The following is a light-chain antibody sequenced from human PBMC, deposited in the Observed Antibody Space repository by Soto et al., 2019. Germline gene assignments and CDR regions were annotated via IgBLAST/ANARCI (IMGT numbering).Light chain of an antibody. CDR1: QSVSSY. CDR2: DAS. V-gene: IGKV3-11*01. CDR3: QQRSNWPPLT. Sequence: EIVLTQSPATLSLSPGERATLSCRASQSVSSYLAWYQQKPGQAPRLLIYDASNRATGIPARFSGSGSGTDFTLTISSLEPEDFAVYYCQQRSNWPPLTFGRGTKVDI. J-gene: IGKJ4*01.